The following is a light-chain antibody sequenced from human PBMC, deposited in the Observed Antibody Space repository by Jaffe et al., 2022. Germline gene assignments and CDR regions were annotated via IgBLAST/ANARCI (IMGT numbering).Light chain of an antibody. CDR3: QQNYRTLTFT. Sequence: DIQMTQSPSSLSASVGDRVTITCRASQSISTYLNWYQQKLGESPKVLIYGASSLQSGVPSRFSGRGSGTNFTLTISSLQPEDFAIYYCQQNYRTLTFTFGPGTRVDIK. CDR1: QSISTY. V-gene: IGKV1-39*01. J-gene: IGKJ3*01. CDR2: GAS.